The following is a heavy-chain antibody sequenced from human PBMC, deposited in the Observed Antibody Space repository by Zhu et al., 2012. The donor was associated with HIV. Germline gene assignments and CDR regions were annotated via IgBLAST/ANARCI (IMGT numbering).Heavy chain of an antibody. CDR3: ASANSATYLY. V-gene: IGHV4-4*02. Sequence: QVQLQQSGPGLVMTSGTLSLTCAVSGGSISNSNWWSWVRQPPGKGLEWIGEIHQSGAPTTTRPSRVRVTISIDKSKNQFSLKLNSVTAADTAFYYCASANSATYLYWGLGIPGHRLL. D-gene: IGHD2/OR15-2a*01. J-gene: IGHJ4*02. CDR1: GGSISNSNW. CDR2: IHQSGAP.